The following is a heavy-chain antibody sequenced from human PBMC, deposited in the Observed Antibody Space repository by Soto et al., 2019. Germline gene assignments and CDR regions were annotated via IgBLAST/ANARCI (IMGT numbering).Heavy chain of an antibody. J-gene: IGHJ6*02. V-gene: IGHV4-34*01. D-gene: IGHD3-3*01. CDR1: SGSFSGYS. Sequence: PSETLSLTCAVYSGSFSGYSWSWIRQPPGKGLEWIGEINHSGSTNYNPSLKSRVTISVDTSKNQFSLKLSSVTAADTAVYYCARRRGSFWSGHYYYYYYGMDVWGQGTTVT. CDR3: ARRRGSFWSGHYYYYYYGMDV. CDR2: INHSGST.